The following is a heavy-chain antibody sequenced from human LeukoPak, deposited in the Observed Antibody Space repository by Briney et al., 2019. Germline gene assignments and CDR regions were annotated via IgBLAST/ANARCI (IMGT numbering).Heavy chain of an antibody. V-gene: IGHV3-21*01. CDR2: ITSSSSYI. Sequence: PGGSLRLSCVASGFTFSSSTMNWVRQAPGKGLEWVSSITSSSSYIYYADSVKGRFTISRDNAKNSLYLQMNSLRAEDTAVYYCARHVVGVGLDYWGQGTLVTVSS. D-gene: IGHD3-22*01. CDR3: ARHVVGVGLDY. J-gene: IGHJ4*02. CDR1: GFTFSSST.